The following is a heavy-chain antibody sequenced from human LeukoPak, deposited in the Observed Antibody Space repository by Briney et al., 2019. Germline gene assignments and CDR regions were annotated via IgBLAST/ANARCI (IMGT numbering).Heavy chain of an antibody. CDR3: ARVQYDSSGYYNERD. CDR1: GYTFTSYD. D-gene: IGHD3-22*01. J-gene: IGHJ4*02. V-gene: IGHV1-8*01. CDR2: MNPNSGNT. Sequence: ASVKVSCKTSGYTFTSYDINWVRQATGQGLEWMGWMNPNSGNTGYAQKFQGRVTMTRNTSISTAYMQLSSLRSEDTAVYYCARVQYDSSGYYNERDWGQGTLVTVSS.